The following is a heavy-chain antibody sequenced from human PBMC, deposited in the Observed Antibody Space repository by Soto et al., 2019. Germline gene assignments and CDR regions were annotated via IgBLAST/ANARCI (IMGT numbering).Heavy chain of an antibody. Sequence: SETLSLTCIVSAGSISSDDYYWSWIRQPPGGGLEWIGYIYYSGRTHYSPSLESRLTISGDTSKNQFSLKVSSVTAADTAVYYCARGTSWQLPFDYWGQGTLVTVSS. V-gene: IGHV4-30-4*02. CDR2: IYYSGRT. CDR1: AGSISSDDYY. J-gene: IGHJ4*02. D-gene: IGHD6-13*01. CDR3: ARGTSWQLPFDY.